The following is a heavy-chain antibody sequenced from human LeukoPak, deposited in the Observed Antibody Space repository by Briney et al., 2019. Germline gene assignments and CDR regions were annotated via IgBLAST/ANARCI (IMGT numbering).Heavy chain of an antibody. CDR2: INHSGST. V-gene: IGHV4-34*01. Sequence: SETLSLTCAVYGGSFCGYYWSWIRQPPGKGLEWIGEINHSGSTNYYPSLKSRVTISVDTSKNQFSLKLSSVTAADTAVYYCARRMVHGMDVWGQGTTVTVSS. D-gene: IGHD2-8*01. CDR1: GGSFCGYY. CDR3: ARRMVHGMDV. J-gene: IGHJ6*02.